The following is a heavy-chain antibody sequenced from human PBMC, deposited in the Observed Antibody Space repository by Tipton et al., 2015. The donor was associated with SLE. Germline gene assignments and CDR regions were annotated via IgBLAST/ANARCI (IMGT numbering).Heavy chain of an antibody. D-gene: IGHD4-11*01. Sequence: TLSLTCTVSGGSIRTSDYYWGWIRQPPGKGQEWIGSIYYTGTTTYYNSFLKSRVTMSVDTSKNHFSLKLISVTAADTAVYYCAREFLNPVTTVHYYFDLWGRGTLVTVSS. CDR1: GGSIRTSDYY. V-gene: IGHV4-39*07. J-gene: IGHJ2*01. CDR2: IYYTGTTT. CDR3: AREFLNPVTTVHYYFDL.